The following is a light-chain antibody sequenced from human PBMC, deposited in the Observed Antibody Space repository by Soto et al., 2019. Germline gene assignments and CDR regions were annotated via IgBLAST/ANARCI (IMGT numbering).Light chain of an antibody. Sequence: QSALTQPASVSGSPGQSITISCTGTSNDVGGYDYVSWYQQHPGKAPKVMIYEVNNRPSGVSNRFSGSKSGNTAALTISGLQAEDEADYYCCSYTSSATRVFGGGTKLTVL. V-gene: IGLV2-14*01. CDR1: SNDVGGYDY. J-gene: IGLJ3*02. CDR3: CSYTSSATRV. CDR2: EVN.